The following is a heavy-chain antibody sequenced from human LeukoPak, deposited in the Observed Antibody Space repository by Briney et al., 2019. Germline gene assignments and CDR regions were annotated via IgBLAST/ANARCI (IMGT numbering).Heavy chain of an antibody. CDR1: GFTFSDYY. CDR3: ARASSLVVVIDYYGMDV. J-gene: IGHJ6*02. V-gene: IGHV3-11*03. Sequence: GGSLRLSCAASGFTFSDYYMSWIRQAPGKGLEWVSYISSSSSYTNYADSVKGRFTISRDNAKNSLYLQMNSLRAEDTAVCYCARASSLVVVIDYYGMDVWGQGTTVTVSS. D-gene: IGHD3-22*01. CDR2: ISSSSSYT.